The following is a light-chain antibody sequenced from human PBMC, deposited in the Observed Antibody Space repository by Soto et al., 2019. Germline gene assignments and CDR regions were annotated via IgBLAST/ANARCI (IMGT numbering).Light chain of an antibody. V-gene: IGLV2-23*02. CDR1: SSDVGSHNF. CDR3: CSDAGSLTWV. Sequence: QSALTQPASVSGSPGQSITISCTGTSSDVGSHNFVSGYQQHPGKAPKLMIYGVRERPSGVSNRFSGSKSGNTASLTISGLQAEDEADYYCCSDAGSLTWVFGGGTKLTVL. CDR2: GVR. J-gene: IGLJ3*02.